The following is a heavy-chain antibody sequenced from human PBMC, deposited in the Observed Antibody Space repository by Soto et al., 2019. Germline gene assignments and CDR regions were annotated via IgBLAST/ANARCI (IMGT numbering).Heavy chain of an antibody. V-gene: IGHV3-33*08. J-gene: IGHJ4*02. CDR2: ISYDGSDT. D-gene: IGHD3-10*02. CDR3: TIVRVADSALDH. Sequence: PGGYLSLSFVASGFILSNNGMHWVLQTPGKGLEWVAFISYDGSDTFYSDSVKVRFTISRDNCKNTLFLHMSNLRADDTAMYYCTIVRVADSALDHWGQGTLVSATS. CDR1: GFILSNNG.